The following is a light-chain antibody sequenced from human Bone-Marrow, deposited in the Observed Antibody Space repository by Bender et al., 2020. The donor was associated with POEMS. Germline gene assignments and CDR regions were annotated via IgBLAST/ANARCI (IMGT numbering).Light chain of an antibody. CDR2: EGI. V-gene: IGLV2-14*02. J-gene: IGLJ3*02. CDR1: SSDVGTYNL. CDR3: SSYAGSNNLV. Sequence: QSALTQPASVSGSPGQSITISCTGSSSDVGTYNLVSWYQQHPGKAPKLMIYEGIRRPSGVPDRFSGSKSGNTASLTVSGLQTEDEAYYYCSSYAGSNNLVFGGGTKLTVL.